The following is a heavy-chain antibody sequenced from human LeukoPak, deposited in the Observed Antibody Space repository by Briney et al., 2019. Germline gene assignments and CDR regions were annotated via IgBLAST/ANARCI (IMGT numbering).Heavy chain of an antibody. D-gene: IGHD6-13*01. Sequence: GGSLRLSCAASGFSFSSYEMNWVCQAPGKGLDWVSYVSRSGTTTNYADSVKVGFTISRDNTKNSLYLQMNSLRAEDTAVYYCARGADSSSWYSWNFELWRRGTLVIVSS. V-gene: IGHV3-48*03. CDR3: ARGADSSSWYSWNFEL. CDR2: VSRSGTTT. CDR1: GFSFSSYE. J-gene: IGHJ2*01.